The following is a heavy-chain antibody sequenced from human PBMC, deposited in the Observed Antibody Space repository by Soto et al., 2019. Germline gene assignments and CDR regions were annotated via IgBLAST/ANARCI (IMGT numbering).Heavy chain of an antibody. CDR3: ARVPDV. CDR2: IYHRGST. Sequence: QLQLQESGSGLVKPSQTLSLTCAVSGGSISSGGYSWTWIRQPPGKGLEWIWYIYHRGSTYYYTSQKSRVNISVDRSNNQLSLKLISVTAADTAVYYCARVPDVWGQGTTVTVSS. V-gene: IGHV4-30-2*01. CDR1: GGSISSGGYS. J-gene: IGHJ6*02.